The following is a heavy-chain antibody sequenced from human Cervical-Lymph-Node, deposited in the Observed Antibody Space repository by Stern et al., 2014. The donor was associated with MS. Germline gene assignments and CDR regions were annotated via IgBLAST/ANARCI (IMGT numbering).Heavy chain of an antibody. Sequence: VHLVESGSELKKPGASLKVSCKTSGYTFSNYAMNWVRQAPGQGLEWMGWINTNKGNSAYAQGFTGRIVFSLDTSVTTALLQISSLKAEDTAVYYCARDKNTDGYGGTDYWGQGTLVTVSS. CDR3: ARDKNTDGYGGTDY. J-gene: IGHJ4*02. D-gene: IGHD3-22*01. CDR2: INTNKGNS. V-gene: IGHV7-4-1*02. CDR1: GYTFSNYA.